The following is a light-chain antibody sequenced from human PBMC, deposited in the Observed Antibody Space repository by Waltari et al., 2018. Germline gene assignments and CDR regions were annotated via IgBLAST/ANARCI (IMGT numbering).Light chain of an antibody. CDR1: SSDIGKYNI. V-gene: IGLV2-23*02. Sequence: QSALTQTATVSGSPGQSITISCSGASSDIGKYNIVSLYKQHPGKAPTLIIYDVNKPPSGVSNRFSGSKSGNTAFLTISGLQTADEADYYCCSYAGSAVSVFGGGTKLTVL. CDR3: CSYAGSAVSV. CDR2: DVN. J-gene: IGLJ3*02.